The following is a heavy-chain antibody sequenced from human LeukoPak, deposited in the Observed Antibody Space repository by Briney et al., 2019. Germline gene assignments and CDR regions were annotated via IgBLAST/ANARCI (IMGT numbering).Heavy chain of an antibody. CDR3: ATDRGWRTSGYYLYYFEY. CDR1: GFIFTNYF. J-gene: IGHJ4*02. D-gene: IGHD3-3*01. V-gene: IGHV3-7*01. Sequence: GGSLRLSCAASGFIFTNYFVSWVRQAPGKGLEWVASIKHDGSGKYYVDSVRGRFTISRDNTMNSLYLQMSSLRAEDTAVYYCATDRGWRTSGYYLYYFEYWGQGTLVTFSS. CDR2: IKHDGSGK.